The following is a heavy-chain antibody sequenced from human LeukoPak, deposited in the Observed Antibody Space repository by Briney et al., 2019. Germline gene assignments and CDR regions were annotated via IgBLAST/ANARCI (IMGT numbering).Heavy chain of an antibody. CDR3: AKDTGVQFLEPAF. Sequence: QTGGSLRLSCAASGSTFNTYGMHWVRQAPGQGLEWVAAIWFDGSVKHYSDAVKGRFTISRDNSLNTLYLQMNSLRVTDTAIYSCAKDTGVQFLEPAFWGQGTLVTVSS. CDR2: IWFDGSVK. V-gene: IGHV3-33*06. J-gene: IGHJ4*02. CDR1: GSTFNTYG. D-gene: IGHD3-3*01.